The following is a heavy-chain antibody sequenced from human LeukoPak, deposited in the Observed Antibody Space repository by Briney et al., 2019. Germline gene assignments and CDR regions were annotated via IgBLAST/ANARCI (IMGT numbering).Heavy chain of an antibody. CDR3: ARKYRRGYFDY. J-gene: IGHJ4*02. V-gene: IGHV1-69*13. Sequence: GASVKVSCKVSGYTLTELSMHWVRQAPGKGLEWMGGIIPIFGTANYAQKFQGRVTITADESTSTAYMELSSLRSEDTAVYYCARKYRRGYFDYWGQGTLVSVSS. D-gene: IGHD2-2*02. CDR1: GYTLTELS. CDR2: IIPIFGTA.